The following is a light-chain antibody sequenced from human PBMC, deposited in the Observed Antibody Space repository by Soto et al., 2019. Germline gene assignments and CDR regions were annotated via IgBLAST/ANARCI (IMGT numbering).Light chain of an antibody. V-gene: IGKV1D-16*01. CDR2: AAF. Sequence: DIQMTQSPSSLSASVGDRVTMTCRASQGINNWLAWYQQKPGKAPKSLIYAAFNLQSGVPSRFSGSGSATDFTLTISSLQPEDSATYYCQQYNSYPLTFGGGTTVEIK. CDR1: QGINNW. CDR3: QQYNSYPLT. J-gene: IGKJ4*01.